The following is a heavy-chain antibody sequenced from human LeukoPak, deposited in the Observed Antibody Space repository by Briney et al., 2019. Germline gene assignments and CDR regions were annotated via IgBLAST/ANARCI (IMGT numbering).Heavy chain of an antibody. D-gene: IGHD1-26*01. V-gene: IGHV5-51*01. CDR1: GYKSTTYW. CDR2: IYPGDSDT. Sequence: GESLKISCKGSGYKSTTYWIGWVRQMPGRGLEWMGLIYPGDSDTRYSPSFQGQVTISADRSTSSAYLQWSSLKATDTAIYFCARHGRVGATQSYFDYWGQGTLVTVSS. J-gene: IGHJ4*02. CDR3: ARHGRVGATQSYFDY.